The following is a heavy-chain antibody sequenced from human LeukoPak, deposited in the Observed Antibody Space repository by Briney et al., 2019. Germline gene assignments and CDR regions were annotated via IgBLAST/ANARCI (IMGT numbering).Heavy chain of an antibody. CDR2: ISAYNGDT. D-gene: IGHD6-13*01. CDR1: GGTFSNYA. CDR3: AVRNRSSWSPFDF. V-gene: IGHV1-18*01. Sequence: ASVKVSCKASGGTFSNYAINWVRQAPGQGLEWMGWISAYNGDTNYAQKLQGRVTMTTDTSTSTAYMELRTLRSDDTAVYYCAVRNRSSWSPFDFWGQGTLVTVSS. J-gene: IGHJ4*02.